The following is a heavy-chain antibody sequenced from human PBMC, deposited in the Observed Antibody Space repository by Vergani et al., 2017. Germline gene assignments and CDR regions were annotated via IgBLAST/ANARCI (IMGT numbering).Heavy chain of an antibody. CDR3: ISGYSDFDY. CDR2: ITSSSSYI. CDR1: GFTFSSYS. J-gene: IGHJ4*02. Sequence: EVQLVESGGGLVKPGGSLRLSCAASGFTFSSYSMNWVRQAPGKGLEWVSFITSSSSYIYYADSVKGRFTISRDNAKNSLYLQMNSLRAEETAVYYCISGYSDFDYWGQGTLVTVSS. V-gene: IGHV3-21*01. D-gene: IGHD3-9*01.